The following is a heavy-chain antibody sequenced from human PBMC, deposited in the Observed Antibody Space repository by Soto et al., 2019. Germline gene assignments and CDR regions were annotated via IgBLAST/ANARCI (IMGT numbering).Heavy chain of an antibody. Sequence: PSETLSLTCTASGGTISSGSYYWGWIRQPPGKGLEWIGSIYYGDFSYYNPSLRSRVTLSVDRSKNQFSLNLKSVTAADTAVYYCARPPTVHLEGFEIWGQGTMVTVSS. CDR3: ARPPTVHLEGFEI. CDR2: IYYGDFS. CDR1: GGTISSGSYY. J-gene: IGHJ3*02. V-gene: IGHV4-39*01.